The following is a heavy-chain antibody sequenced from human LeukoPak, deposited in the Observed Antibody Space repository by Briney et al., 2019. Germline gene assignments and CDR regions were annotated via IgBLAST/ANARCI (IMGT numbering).Heavy chain of an antibody. CDR3: ARGGPNSGGWTLDY. CDR1: GYTFTGYY. V-gene: IGHV1-2*04. CDR2: INPNSGGT. J-gene: IGHJ4*02. Sequence: ASVKVSCKASGYTFTGYYMHWVRQAPGQGLEWMGWINPNSGGTNYAQKFQGWVTMTRDPSARTAYMELSSLTSEDMGVFYCARGGPNSGGWTLDYWGQGTLVSVSS. D-gene: IGHD6-25*01.